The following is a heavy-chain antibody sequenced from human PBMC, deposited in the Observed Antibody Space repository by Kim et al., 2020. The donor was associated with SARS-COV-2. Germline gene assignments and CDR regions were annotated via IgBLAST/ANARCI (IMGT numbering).Heavy chain of an antibody. CDR2: VYRGDNK. CDR3: ARDNGFRELSVEY. Sequence: GGSPRLSCAASGIDVYNNYMTWVRQAPGKGLDWVSIVYRGDNKYHSDSVEGRFTISIDGARNMVYLQMDDLRVEDTAVSFCARDNGFRELSVEYWGQGTL. D-gene: IGHD3-16*02. CDR1: GIDVYNNY. V-gene: IGHV3-53*01. J-gene: IGHJ4*02.